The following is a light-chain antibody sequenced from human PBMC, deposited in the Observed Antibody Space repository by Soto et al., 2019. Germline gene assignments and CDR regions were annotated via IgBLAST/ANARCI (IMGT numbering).Light chain of an antibody. V-gene: IGLV2-14*01. CDR2: AVS. CDR1: SSDVGLYDY. Sequence: QSALTQPASVSGSPGQSITISCTGTSSDVGLYDYVSWYQQHPGKAPQLMIYAVSNRPSGVSNRFSASKSGNTASLTVSGLQAADEADYFCKSYAGSNTYVFGSGTKVTVL. CDR3: KSYAGSNTYV. J-gene: IGLJ1*01.